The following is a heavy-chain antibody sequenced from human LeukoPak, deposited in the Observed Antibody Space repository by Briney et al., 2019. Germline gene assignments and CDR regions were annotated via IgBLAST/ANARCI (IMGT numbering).Heavy chain of an antibody. J-gene: IGHJ5*02. CDR3: ARDRSSGYSNWFDP. Sequence: ASVKVSCKASGYTFTSYSISWVRQAPGQGLEWMGWISAYNGNTNYAQKLQGRVTMTTDTSTSTAYMELRSLRSDDTAVYYCARDRSSGYSNWFDPWGQGTLVTVSS. CDR1: GYTFTSYS. V-gene: IGHV1-18*01. CDR2: ISAYNGNT. D-gene: IGHD6-19*01.